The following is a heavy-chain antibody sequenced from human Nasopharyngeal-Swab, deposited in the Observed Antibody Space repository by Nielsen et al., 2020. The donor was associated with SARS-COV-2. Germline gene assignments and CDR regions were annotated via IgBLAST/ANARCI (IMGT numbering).Heavy chain of an antibody. CDR2: ISYDGSNK. D-gene: IGHD3-10*01. CDR3: AGTYGSGSLDAFDI. Sequence: VRQAPGKGLEWVAVISYDGSNKYYADSVKGRFTISRDNSKNTLYLQMNSLRAEDTAVYYCAGTYGSGSLDAFDIWGQGTMVTVSS. J-gene: IGHJ3*02. V-gene: IGHV3-30-3*01.